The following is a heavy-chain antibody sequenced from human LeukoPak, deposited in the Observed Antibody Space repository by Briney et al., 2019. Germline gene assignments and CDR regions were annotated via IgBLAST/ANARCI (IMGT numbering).Heavy chain of an antibody. CDR2: IWYDGSNK. V-gene: IGHV3-33*01. J-gene: IGHJ4*02. D-gene: IGHD2-2*01. CDR1: GFTFSSYG. CDR3: ARERCTSTSCYVDY. Sequence: GGSLKLSCAASGFTFSSYGMHWVRQAPGKGLERVAVIWYDGSNKYYADSVKGRFTISRDNSKNTLYLQMNSLRAEDTAVYYCARERCTSTSCYVDYWGQGTLVTVSS.